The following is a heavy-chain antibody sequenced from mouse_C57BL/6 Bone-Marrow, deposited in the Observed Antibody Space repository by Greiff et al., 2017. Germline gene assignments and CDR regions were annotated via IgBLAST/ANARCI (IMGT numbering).Heavy chain of an antibody. CDR2: FHPYNDDI. CDR3: ARDSSGNDY. J-gene: IGHJ4*01. Sequence: VQLLQSGAELVKPGASLKMSCTASGFTFTTYPIEWMNQTHGKSLEWFANFHPYNDDIKYNETFKGRVTFTVEKSNSTVYLELSLLTSDNSAGYYCARDSSGNDYWGQGTSVTVSS. CDR1: GFTFTTYP. D-gene: IGHD3-2*01. V-gene: IGHV1-47*01.